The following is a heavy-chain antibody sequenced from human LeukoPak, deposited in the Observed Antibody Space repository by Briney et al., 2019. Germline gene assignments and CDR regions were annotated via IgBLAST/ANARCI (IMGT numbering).Heavy chain of an antibody. CDR2: IKSKTDCRTT. CDR1: GFTFSNAW. Sequence: GGSLRLSCAASGFTFSNAWMSWVRQAPGKGLEWVGRIKSKTDCRTTDYATPVNARFTISRDDSKNTLYLQMNSLKTEDTAVYYCTTDGVSEYYYYYSMDVWGKGTTVTVSS. J-gene: IGHJ6*03. V-gene: IGHV3-15*01. D-gene: IGHD3-3*01. CDR3: TTDGVSEYYYYYSMDV.